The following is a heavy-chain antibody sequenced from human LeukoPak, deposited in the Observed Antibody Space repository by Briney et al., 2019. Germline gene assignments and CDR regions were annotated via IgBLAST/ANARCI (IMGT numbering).Heavy chain of an antibody. CDR2: IHYSGST. V-gene: IGHV4-59*08. CDR3: ARWYSSGWAFDY. Sequence: SETLSLTCTVSRGTISSYYWNWIRQPPGKGLEWIGYIHYSGSTKYNPSLKSRVTISVDTSKNQFSLKLSSVTAADTAVYYCARWYSSGWAFDYWGQGTLITVSS. J-gene: IGHJ4*02. D-gene: IGHD6-19*01. CDR1: RGTISSYY.